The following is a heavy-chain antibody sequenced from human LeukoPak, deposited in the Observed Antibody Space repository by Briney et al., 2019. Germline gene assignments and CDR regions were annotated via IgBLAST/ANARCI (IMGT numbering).Heavy chain of an antibody. D-gene: IGHD5-18*01. CDR3: ARGDTAMVSSGFDY. CDR1: RVSLSRGAYS. CDR2: IYHSGST. Sequence: SETLSLTSVHTRVSLSRGAYSRSWIRHPPGNRLEWIGYIYHSGSTYYNPSLKSRVTISVDRSKNQFSLKPSSVTAADTAVYYCARGDTAMVSSGFDYWGQGTLVTVSS. J-gene: IGHJ4*02. V-gene: IGHV4-30-2*01.